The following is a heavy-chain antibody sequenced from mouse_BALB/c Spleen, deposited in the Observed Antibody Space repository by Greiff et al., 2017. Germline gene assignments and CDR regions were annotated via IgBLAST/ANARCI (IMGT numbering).Heavy chain of an antibody. V-gene: IGHV7-3*02. CDR2: IRNKANGYTT. CDR1: GFTFTDYY. Sequence: EVKLQESGGGLVQPGGSLRLSCATSGFTFTDYYMSWVRQPPGKALEWLGFIRNKANGYTTEYSASVKGRFTISRDNSQSILYLQMNTLRAEDSATYYCARDPYAMDYWGQGTSVTVSS. J-gene: IGHJ4*01. CDR3: ARDPYAMDY.